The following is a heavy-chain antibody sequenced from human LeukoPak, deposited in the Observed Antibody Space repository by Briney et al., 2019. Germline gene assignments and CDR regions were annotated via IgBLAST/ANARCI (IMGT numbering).Heavy chain of an antibody. Sequence: GGSLRLSCAVSGFNISSNYMSWVRQAPGKGLEWVSLIYSGGSTYYADSVMGRFTISRDNSKNTLYLQMNSLRAEDTALYYCTREDWKDHKGTYFDYWGQGTLVTVSS. J-gene: IGHJ4*02. CDR2: IYSGGST. CDR1: GFNISSNY. CDR3: TREDWKDHKGTYFDY. V-gene: IGHV3-53*01. D-gene: IGHD1-1*01.